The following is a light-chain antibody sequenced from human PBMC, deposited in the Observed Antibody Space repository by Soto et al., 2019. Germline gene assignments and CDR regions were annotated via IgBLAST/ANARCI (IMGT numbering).Light chain of an antibody. V-gene: IGKV3-20*01. CDR3: QQYKNWPL. CDR1: QSVSSSY. J-gene: IGKJ5*01. Sequence: VVLTQSPATLSLSPGERATLSCRTSQSVSSSYLAWYQQKPGLAPRLLIYGASSRATGIPDRFSGSGSGTDLTLIMSRLEPEDFAVYYCQQYKNWPLFGQGTRLEIK. CDR2: GAS.